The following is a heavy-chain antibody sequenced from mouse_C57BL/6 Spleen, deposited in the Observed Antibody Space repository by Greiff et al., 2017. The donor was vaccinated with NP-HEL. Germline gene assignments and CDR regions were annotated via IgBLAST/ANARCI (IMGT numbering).Heavy chain of an antibody. CDR1: GYAFSSSW. CDR3: ARTRIHTVVAPGYFDY. V-gene: IGHV1-82*01. D-gene: IGHD1-1*01. Sequence: VQLQQSGPELVKPGASVKISCKASGYAFSSSWMNWVKQRPGKGLEWIGRIYPGDGDTNYNGKFKGKATLTADKSSSTAYRQLSSRTSEDSAVYFCARTRIHTVVAPGYFDYWGQGTTLTVSS. J-gene: IGHJ2*01. CDR2: IYPGDGDT.